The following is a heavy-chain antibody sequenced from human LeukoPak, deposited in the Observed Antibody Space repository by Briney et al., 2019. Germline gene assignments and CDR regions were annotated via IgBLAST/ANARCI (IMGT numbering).Heavy chain of an antibody. D-gene: IGHD3-10*01. Sequence: GASVKVSCKASGGTFSSYAISWVRQAPGQGLEWMGGIIPIFGTANYAQKFQGRVTITADESTSTAYMELSSLRSEDTAVYYCARSRPYGSGSYYTPSPADPWGQGTLVTVSS. CDR1: GGTFSSYA. V-gene: IGHV1-69*13. CDR3: ARSRPYGSGSYYTPSPADP. J-gene: IGHJ5*02. CDR2: IIPIFGTA.